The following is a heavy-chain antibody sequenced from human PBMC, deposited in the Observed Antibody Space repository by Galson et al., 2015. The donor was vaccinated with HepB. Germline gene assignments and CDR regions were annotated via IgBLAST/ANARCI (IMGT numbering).Heavy chain of an antibody. CDR2: IIPIFGTA. CDR1: GGTFSGYA. J-gene: IGHJ3*02. D-gene: IGHD3-10*01. V-gene: IGHV1-69*13. CDR3: ATTPHYYYGSGSFGAFDI. Sequence: SVKVSCKASGGTFSGYAISWVRQAPGQGLEWMGGIIPIFGTANYAQKFQGRVTITADESTSTAYMELSSLRSEDTAVYYCATTPHYYYGSGSFGAFDIWGQGTMVTVSS.